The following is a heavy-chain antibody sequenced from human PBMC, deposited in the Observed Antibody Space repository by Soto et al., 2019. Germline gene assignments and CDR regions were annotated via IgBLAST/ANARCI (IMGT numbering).Heavy chain of an antibody. CDR1: GGSISSGDYY. V-gene: IGHV4-30-4*01. Sequence: KTSETLSPTCTVSGGSISSGDYYWSWIRQPPGKGLEWIGYIYYSGSTYYNPSLKSRVTISVDTSKNQFSLKLSSVTAADTAVYYCARVPGEGMIVVDPHPFDYWGQGTLVTVSS. J-gene: IGHJ4*02. CDR3: ARVPGEGMIVVDPHPFDY. CDR2: IYYSGST. D-gene: IGHD3-22*01.